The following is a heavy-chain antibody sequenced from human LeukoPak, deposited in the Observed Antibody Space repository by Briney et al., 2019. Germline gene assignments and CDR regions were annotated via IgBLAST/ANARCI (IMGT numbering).Heavy chain of an antibody. J-gene: IGHJ4*02. CDR1: GGSIHSYY. Sequence: PSETLSLTCTVSGGSIHSYYWSWIRQPPGKGLEWIGYISYSGSTYYNPSLKSRVTISLGTSKNQFSLRLTSVTAADTAMYYCARRRNDFDYWGQGTLVTVSS. CDR3: ARRRNDFDY. CDR2: ISYSGST. D-gene: IGHD1-1*01. V-gene: IGHV4-59*13.